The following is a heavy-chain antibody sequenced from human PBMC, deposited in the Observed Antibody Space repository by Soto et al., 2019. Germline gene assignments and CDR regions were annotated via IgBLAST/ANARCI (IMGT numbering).Heavy chain of an antibody. Sequence: GGSLRLSCAGSGFTVSSNYMSWVRQAPGKGLDWVSVIYNVGDTYYADSVKGGFTISRDNSKNNLYLQMNNLGAEDTAVYYCAIIRISCFDYWGQGTLVTVSS. CDR2: IYNVGDT. CDR1: GFTVSSNY. V-gene: IGHV3-66*01. J-gene: IGHJ4*02. CDR3: AIIRISCFDY.